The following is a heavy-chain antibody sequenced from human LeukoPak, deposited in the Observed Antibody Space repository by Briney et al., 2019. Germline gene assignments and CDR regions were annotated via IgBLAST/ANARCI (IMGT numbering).Heavy chain of an antibody. V-gene: IGHV1-18*01. Sequence: ASVKVSCKASGYTFTSYGISWVRQAPGQGLEWMGWISAYNGNTNYAQKLQGRVTMTTDTSTTTAYMELRSLRSDDTAVYYCARGRYYGSGIHYFDYWGQGTLVTVSS. J-gene: IGHJ4*02. CDR3: ARGRYYGSGIHYFDY. CDR1: GYTFTSYG. D-gene: IGHD3-10*01. CDR2: ISAYNGNT.